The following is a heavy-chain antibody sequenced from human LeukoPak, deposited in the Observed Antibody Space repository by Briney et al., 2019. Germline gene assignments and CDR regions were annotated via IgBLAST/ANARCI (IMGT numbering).Heavy chain of an antibody. J-gene: IGHJ4*02. V-gene: IGHV3-53*01. Sequence: GGSLRLSCAASGFTVSSNYMSWVRQAPGKGLEWVSVIYSGGRTYYADSVKGRFTISRDNSKNTLYLQMNSLRAEDTAVYYCASDNPYCGGDCYAFWGQGTLVTVSS. CDR3: ASDNPYCGGDCYAF. CDR1: GFTVSSNY. D-gene: IGHD2-21*01. CDR2: IYSGGRT.